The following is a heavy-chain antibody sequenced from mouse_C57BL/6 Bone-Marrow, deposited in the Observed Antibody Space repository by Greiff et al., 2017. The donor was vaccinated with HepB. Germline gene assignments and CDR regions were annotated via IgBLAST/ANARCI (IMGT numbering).Heavy chain of an antibody. CDR1: GFTFSSYT. D-gene: IGHD2-3*01. Sequence: EVMLVESGGGLVKPGGSLKLSCAASGFTFSSYTMSWVRQTPEKRLEWVATISGGGGNTYYPDSVKGRFTISRDNAKNTLYLQMSSLRSEDTALYYCARQVDGYYVYWYFDVWGTGTTVTVSS. CDR3: ARQVDGYYVYWYFDV. J-gene: IGHJ1*03. CDR2: ISGGGGNT. V-gene: IGHV5-9*01.